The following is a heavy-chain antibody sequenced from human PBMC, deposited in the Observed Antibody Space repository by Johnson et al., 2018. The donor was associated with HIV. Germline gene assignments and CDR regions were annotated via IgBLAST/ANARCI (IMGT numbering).Heavy chain of an antibody. Sequence: VQLVESGGGVVQPGGSLRLSCAASGFTFSSYGMHWVRQAPGKGLEWVAFIRYDGSNKYYADSVKGRFTISRDNSKNTLYLQINSLRAEDTAVFYCAKGKSSGHGAFDIWGQGTKVIVSS. J-gene: IGHJ3*02. CDR3: AKGKSSGHGAFDI. CDR1: GFTFSSYG. D-gene: IGHD6-19*01. V-gene: IGHV3-30*02. CDR2: IRYDGSNK.